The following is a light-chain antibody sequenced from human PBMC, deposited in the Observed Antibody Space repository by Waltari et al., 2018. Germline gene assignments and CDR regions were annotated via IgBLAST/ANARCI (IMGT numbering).Light chain of an antibody. Sequence: AIQLTQSPSSLSASVGDRITITCRASQGISSTLAWYQQKLGKAPRLLIYDASSLQSGVPSRFSGSGSGTDFTLTISRLEPEDFAVYYCQQYDISPWTFGQGTKVEIK. CDR1: QGISST. CDR2: DAS. J-gene: IGKJ1*01. CDR3: QQYDISPWT. V-gene: IGKV1-13*02.